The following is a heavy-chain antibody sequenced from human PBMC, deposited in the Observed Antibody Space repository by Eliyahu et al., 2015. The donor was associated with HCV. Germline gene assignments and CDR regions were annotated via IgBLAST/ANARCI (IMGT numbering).Heavy chain of an antibody. D-gene: IGHD1-26*01. J-gene: IGHJ1*01. CDR2: IYHSGST. Sequence: QVQLQESGPGLVKPSETLSLTCTVXGYSISSGYYWGWIRQPPGKGLEWIGSIYHSGSTYYNPSLKSRVTISVDTSKNQFSLKLSSVTAADTAVYYCARGTIVERYFQHWGQGTLVTVSS. V-gene: IGHV4-38-2*02. CDR3: ARGTIVERYFQH. CDR1: GYSISSGYY.